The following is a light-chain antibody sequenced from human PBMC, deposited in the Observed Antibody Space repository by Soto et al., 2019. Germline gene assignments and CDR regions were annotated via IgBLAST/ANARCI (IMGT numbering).Light chain of an antibody. Sequence: EIVLTQSPGTLSLSPGEGATLSCRASQSVSSSYLAWYQQKAGQAPRLIIYGASSRATDTPDRFSGRGSGTDFTLTISRLEPEDSAVYFCQQCSGSPNTFGQGTKLEIK. CDR3: QQCSGSPNT. CDR1: QSVSSSY. CDR2: GAS. J-gene: IGKJ2*01. V-gene: IGKV3-20*01.